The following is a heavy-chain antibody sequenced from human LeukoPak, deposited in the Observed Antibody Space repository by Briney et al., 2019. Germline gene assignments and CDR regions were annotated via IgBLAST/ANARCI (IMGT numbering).Heavy chain of an antibody. J-gene: IGHJ4*02. CDR2: ISSSSSYI. D-gene: IGHD6-13*01. CDR1: GFTFSSYS. V-gene: IGHV3-21*01. Sequence: GGSLTLSCAASGFTFSSYSMNWVRPAPGKGLEWVSSISSSSSYIYYADSVKGRFTISRDNAKNSLYLQMNSLRAEDTAVYYCARDKGRIAAAGKYGPYYFDYWGQGTLVTVSS. CDR3: ARDKGRIAAAGKYGPYYFDY.